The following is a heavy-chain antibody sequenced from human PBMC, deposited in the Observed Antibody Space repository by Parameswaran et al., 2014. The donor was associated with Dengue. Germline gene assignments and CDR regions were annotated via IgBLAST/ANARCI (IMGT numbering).Heavy chain of an antibody. CDR2: ISYDGSNK. J-gene: IGHJ5*02. V-gene: IGHV3-30-3*01. CDR3: ARDPQVDLWPCIQWLVRLELSNWCDP. Sequence: WIRQPPGKGLEWVAVISYDGSNKYYADSVKGRFTISRDNSKNTLYLQTNSLRAEDTAVYYCARDPQVDLWPCIQWLVRLELSNWCDPWGQGTLVTVSS. D-gene: IGHD6-19*01.